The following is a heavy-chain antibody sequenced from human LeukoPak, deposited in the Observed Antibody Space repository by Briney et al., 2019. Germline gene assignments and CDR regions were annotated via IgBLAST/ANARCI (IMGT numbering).Heavy chain of an antibody. D-gene: IGHD3-3*02. V-gene: IGHV4-31*03. Sequence: PQTLSLTCTVSGGSISSGGNYWSWIRQHPGKGLEWIGYIYYSGNTFYNPSLKSRVTLSVDTSKNQFSLNLSSVTAADTAVYFCARDSMRSYLDYWGQGTLVTVSS. CDR2: IYYSGNT. CDR3: ARDSMRSYLDY. J-gene: IGHJ4*02. CDR1: GGSISSGGNY.